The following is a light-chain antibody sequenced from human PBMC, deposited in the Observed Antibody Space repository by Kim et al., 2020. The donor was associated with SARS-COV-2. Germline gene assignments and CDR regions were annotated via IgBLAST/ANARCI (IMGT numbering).Light chain of an antibody. V-gene: IGKV1-39*01. CDR2: AAS. J-gene: IGKJ3*01. CDR1: QSISSH. CDR3: KQSYHTPFP. Sequence: DIQMTQSPSSLSASVGDRVNITCRTTQSISSHFNWYQQKPGRDPTLLISAASTLQGGVPSRFSGSGSETDFTLTISSLQPEDFAPYFCKQSYHTPFPFGPRTKVDIK.